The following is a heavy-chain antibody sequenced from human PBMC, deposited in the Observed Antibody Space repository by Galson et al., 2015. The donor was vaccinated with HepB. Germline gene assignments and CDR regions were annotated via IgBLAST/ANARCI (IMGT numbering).Heavy chain of an antibody. Sequence: SLRLSGAASGFTFTNYGMHWVRQAPGKGLEWGAVVSHDGNFKDYADSVKGRFTISRDDSKKTLHLQMNSLGAEDTAVYHCATEDCSGGLCLGHWGQGTLVTVSS. D-gene: IGHD2-15*01. J-gene: IGHJ4*02. CDR2: VSHDGNFK. V-gene: IGHV3-30*03. CDR1: GFTFTNYG. CDR3: ATEDCSGGLCLGH.